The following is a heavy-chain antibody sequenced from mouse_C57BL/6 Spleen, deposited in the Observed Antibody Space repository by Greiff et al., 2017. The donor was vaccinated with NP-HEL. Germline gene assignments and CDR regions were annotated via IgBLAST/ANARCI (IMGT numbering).Heavy chain of an antibody. CDR2: ISYDGSN. D-gene: IGHD1-1*01. CDR1: GYSITSGYY. CDR3: ARRDGSSLDY. V-gene: IGHV3-6*01. Sequence: EVKLQESGPGLVKPSQSLSLTCSVTGYSITSGYYWNWIRQFPGNKLEWMGYISYDGSNNYNPSLKNRISITRDTSKNQFFLKLNSVTTEDTATYYCARRDGSSLDYWGQGTTLTVSS. J-gene: IGHJ2*01.